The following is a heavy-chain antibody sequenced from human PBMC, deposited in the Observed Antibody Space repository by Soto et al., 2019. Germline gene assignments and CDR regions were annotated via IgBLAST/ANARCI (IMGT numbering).Heavy chain of an antibody. V-gene: IGHV4-39*07. CDR3: ARGRTVRNYADDSSDYFYFFDY. CDR2: IYYSGST. J-gene: IGHJ4*02. Sequence: KPAGTLSLTCTVSGGSISSSTYYWGWIRQAPGKGLVWIGSIYYSGSTNYNPSLKSRVTISVDRSKNQFSLKLTSANAADTAVYYCARGRTVRNYADDSSDYFYFFDYWGQGTQVTVSS. CDR1: GGSISSSTYY. D-gene: IGHD3-22*01.